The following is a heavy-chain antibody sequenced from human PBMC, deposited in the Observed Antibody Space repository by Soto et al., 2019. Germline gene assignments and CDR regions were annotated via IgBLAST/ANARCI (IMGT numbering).Heavy chain of an antibody. CDR2: IFSNDEK. CDR3: ARCRREYCGGGCYDNWFGP. Sequence: QVTLKESGPVLVKPTETLTLTCTVSGFSLSNARMGVSWIRQPPGKALEWLAHIFSNDEKSYSTSLKSRLTISKDTSKRHLVRTMPNMDPVDTATYYCARCRREYCGGGCYDNWFGPWGQGTLVTVSS. J-gene: IGHJ5*02. V-gene: IGHV2-26*01. D-gene: IGHD2-21*02. CDR1: GFSLSNARMG.